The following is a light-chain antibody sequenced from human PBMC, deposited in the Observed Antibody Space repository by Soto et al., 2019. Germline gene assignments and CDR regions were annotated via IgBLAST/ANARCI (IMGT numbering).Light chain of an antibody. CDR1: QDISIY. V-gene: IGKV1-27*01. J-gene: IGKJ1*01. CDR2: GAS. CDR3: QKYNIAPWT. Sequence: DIQLTQSPSSLSASVEDRVTITCRASQDISIYLAWYQQKPGKVPQLLIYGASTLQSGVPSRFSGSGSGTYFTLTISSLQPEDVATYYCQKYNIAPWTFGQGTKVEIK.